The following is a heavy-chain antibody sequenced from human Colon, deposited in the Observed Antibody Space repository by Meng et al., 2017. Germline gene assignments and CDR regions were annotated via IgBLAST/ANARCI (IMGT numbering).Heavy chain of an antibody. D-gene: IGHD4-17*01. J-gene: IGHJ4*02. CDR2: MSDSGTT. V-gene: IGHV4-31*03. CDR3: ARDTLYGTDY. Sequence: QVHLHDSGPGRVRPPDDLSLVCTVSGGSIKSGGYHWSWVRQHPGKGLEYIGFMSDSGTTDYNPSLRSRVSISEIGSSKNQFSLTLRSVTAADTATYFCARDTLYGTDYWGQGVLVTVSS. CDR1: GGSIKSGGYH.